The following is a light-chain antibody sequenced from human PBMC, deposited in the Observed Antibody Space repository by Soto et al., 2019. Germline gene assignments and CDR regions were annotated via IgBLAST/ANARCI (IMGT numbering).Light chain of an antibody. J-gene: IGLJ2*01. V-gene: IGLV3-9*01. CDR2: RDS. CDR1: NIGSKN. CDR3: QVWDSSTVVV. Sequence: SYELTQPLSVSVALGQTARITCGGNNIGSKNVHWYQQKPGQAPVLVIYRDSNRPSGIPERFSGSNSGNTATLTISRDQAGDEADYYCQVWDSSTVVVFGGGTKLTVL.